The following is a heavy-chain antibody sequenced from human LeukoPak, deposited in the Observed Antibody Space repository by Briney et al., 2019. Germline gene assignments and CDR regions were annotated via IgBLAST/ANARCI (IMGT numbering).Heavy chain of an antibody. CDR2: IYHSGST. CDR3: ARGPLGSY. J-gene: IGHJ4*02. V-gene: IGHV4-30-2*01. CDR1: GGSISSGGYY. Sequence: SETLSLTCTVSGGSISSGGYYWSWIRQPPGKGLEWIGYIYHSGSTYYNPSLKSRVTISIDRSKNQFSLKLSSVTAADTAVYYCARGPLGSYWGQGTLVTVSS.